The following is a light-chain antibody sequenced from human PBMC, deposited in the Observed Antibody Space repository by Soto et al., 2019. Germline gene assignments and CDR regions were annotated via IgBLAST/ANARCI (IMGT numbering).Light chain of an antibody. CDR3: QQSYSTPFT. Sequence: DIQMTQSPSSLSASVGDRVTITCRASQRISYYLNWFQQKPGRAPKLLIYAASSLEAGVPSRYSGSGSGTGFTLTISSLQPEDFATYYCQQSYSTPFTFGQGTRLEIK. CDR1: QRISYY. CDR2: AAS. J-gene: IGKJ5*01. V-gene: IGKV1-39*01.